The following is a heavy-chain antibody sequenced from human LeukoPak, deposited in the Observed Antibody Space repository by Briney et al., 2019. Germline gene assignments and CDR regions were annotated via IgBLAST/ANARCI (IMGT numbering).Heavy chain of an antibody. CDR2: IDSDGSST. Sequence: GGSQRLSCAASGFTFSSYWMHWVRQAPGKGLVWVSHIDSDGSSTTYGDPAKGRFTISRDNAKNTLYLQMSSLRVDDTAAYYCARGTAAEAGIDYWGQGTLVTVSS. CDR1: GFTFSSYW. D-gene: IGHD6-13*01. V-gene: IGHV3-74*01. CDR3: ARGTAAEAGIDY. J-gene: IGHJ4*02.